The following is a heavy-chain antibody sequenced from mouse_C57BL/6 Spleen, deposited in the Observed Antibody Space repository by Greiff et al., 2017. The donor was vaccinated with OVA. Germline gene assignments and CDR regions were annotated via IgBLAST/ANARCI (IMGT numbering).Heavy chain of an antibody. CDR2: IHPNSGST. CDR3: AREGGYDYGLDY. D-gene: IGHD2-4*01. J-gene: IGHJ2*01. Sequence: VQLQQPGAELVKPGASVKLSCKASGYTFTSYWMHWVKQRPGQGLEWIGMIHPNSGSTNYNEKFKSKATLTVDKSSSTAYMQLSSLTSEDSAVYYCAREGGYDYGLDYWGQGTTLTVSS. CDR1: GYTFTSYW. V-gene: IGHV1-64*01.